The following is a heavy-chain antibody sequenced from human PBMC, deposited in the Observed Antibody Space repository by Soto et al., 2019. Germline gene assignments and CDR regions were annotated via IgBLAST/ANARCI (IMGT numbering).Heavy chain of an antibody. D-gene: IGHD3-22*01. J-gene: IGHJ4*02. Sequence: GGPLRLSWAASGGTVSSYAMSWVRQAPGKGLEWVSAISGSGGSTYYADSVKGRFTISRDNSKNTLYLQMNSLRAEDTAVYYCARDRHYYDSSGYYGPLDYWGQGTLVTVSS. CDR2: ISGSGGST. CDR3: ARDRHYYDSSGYYGPLDY. V-gene: IGHV3-23*01. CDR1: GGTVSSYA.